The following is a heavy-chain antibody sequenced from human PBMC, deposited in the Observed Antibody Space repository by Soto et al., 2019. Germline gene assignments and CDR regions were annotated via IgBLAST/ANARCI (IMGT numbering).Heavy chain of an antibody. Sequence: QVQLQESGPGLVKPSGTLSLTCALSGASIITDNWWSWVRQPPGKEMEWAGEIYHSGNTNFNPSVKTGVTISVDTSKNQFSLTVSSVTAADTAIYYCARASASSKLRGVVINWGQGTLVTVSS. CDR3: ARASASSKLRGVVIN. J-gene: IGHJ4*02. CDR2: IYHSGNT. D-gene: IGHD3-10*01. CDR1: GASIITDNW. V-gene: IGHV4-4*02.